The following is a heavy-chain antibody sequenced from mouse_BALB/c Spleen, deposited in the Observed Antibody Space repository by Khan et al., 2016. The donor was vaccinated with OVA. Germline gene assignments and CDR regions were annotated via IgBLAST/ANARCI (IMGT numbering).Heavy chain of an antibody. J-gene: IGHJ3*01. CDR2: VNPNNGDT. V-gene: IGHV1-26*01. Sequence: VQLQQSGPDLVKPGASVKISCKASGYSFTVYYMTWVKQSHGKSPEWIGRVNPNNGDTNYNQNFKGKAILTVDKSSNTAYMELRSLTYEDSAVCYCARGYEFFPYWGQGTLVTVSA. CDR1: GYSFTVYY. CDR3: ARGYEFFPY. D-gene: IGHD2-12*01.